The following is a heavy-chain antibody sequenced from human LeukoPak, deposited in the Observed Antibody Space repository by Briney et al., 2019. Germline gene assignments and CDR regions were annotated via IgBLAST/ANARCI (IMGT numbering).Heavy chain of an antibody. CDR1: GFTFSNYA. CDR2: ITGGGGST. Sequence: GGSLRLSCAASGFTFSNYAMSWVRQAPAQGLEWVSTITGGGGSTYYADSVKDRFTISRDNSKNTLYLQMNSLRAEDTAVYYCARDRAAADLDYWGQGTLVTVSS. D-gene: IGHD6-13*01. J-gene: IGHJ4*02. CDR3: ARDRAAADLDY. V-gene: IGHV3-23*01.